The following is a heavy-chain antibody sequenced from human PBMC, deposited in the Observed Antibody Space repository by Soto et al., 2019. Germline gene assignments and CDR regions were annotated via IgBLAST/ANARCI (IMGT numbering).Heavy chain of an antibody. D-gene: IGHD3-22*01. J-gene: IGHJ4*02. CDR1: GGTFSSYA. V-gene: IGHV1-69*06. Sequence: QVQLVQSGAEVKKPGSSVKVSCKASGGTFSSYAISWVRQAPGQGLEWMGGIIPIFGTANYAQKFQGRVTITADKSTSTAYMELSSMRSEDTAVYYCASYYYDSSGYLHYFDYWGQGTLVTVSS. CDR2: IIPIFGTA. CDR3: ASYYYDSSGYLHYFDY.